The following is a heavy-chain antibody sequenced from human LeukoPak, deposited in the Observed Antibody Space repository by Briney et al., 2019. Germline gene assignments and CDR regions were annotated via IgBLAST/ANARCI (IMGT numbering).Heavy chain of an antibody. Sequence: SVKVSCKASGGTFSSYAISWVRQAPGQGLEWMGGIIPIFGTANYAQKFQGRVTITADESTSTAYMELSSLRSEDTAVYYCARVRSAAYYDFWSGYYTDGNWFDPWGQGTLVTVSS. CDR2: IIPIFGTA. CDR3: ARVRSAAYYDFWSGYYTDGNWFDP. J-gene: IGHJ5*02. CDR1: GGTFSSYA. V-gene: IGHV1-69*13. D-gene: IGHD3-3*01.